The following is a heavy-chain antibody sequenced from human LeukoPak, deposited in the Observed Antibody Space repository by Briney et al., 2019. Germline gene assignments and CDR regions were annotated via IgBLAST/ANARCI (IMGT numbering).Heavy chain of an antibody. CDR1: GGSISSYY. CDR2: IYYSGSS. D-gene: IGHD3-3*01. CDR3: TRDGGYYMDV. V-gene: IGHV4-59*01. J-gene: IGHJ6*03. Sequence: SETLSLTCTVSGGSISSYYWSWIRQPPGKGLEWIGYIYYSGSSNYNPSLKSRVTISEDTSKNQFSLKLSSVTAADTAVYYCTRDGGYYMDVWGKGTTVTVSS.